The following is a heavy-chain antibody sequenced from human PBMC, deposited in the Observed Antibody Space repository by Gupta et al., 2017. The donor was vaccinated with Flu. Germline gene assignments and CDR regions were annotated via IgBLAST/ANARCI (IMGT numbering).Heavy chain of an antibody. CDR3: ARDPDYGDYRGPPYYFDY. D-gene: IGHD4-17*01. Sequence: QVQLVQSGAEVKKPGASVKVSCKASGYTFTGYYMHWVRQAPGQGLEWMGWINPNSGGTNYAQKLQGRVTMTRDTSISTAYMELSRLRSDDTAVYYCARDPDYGDYRGPPYYFDYWGQGTLVTVSS. J-gene: IGHJ4*02. CDR2: INPNSGGT. CDR1: GYTFTGYY. V-gene: IGHV1-2*02.